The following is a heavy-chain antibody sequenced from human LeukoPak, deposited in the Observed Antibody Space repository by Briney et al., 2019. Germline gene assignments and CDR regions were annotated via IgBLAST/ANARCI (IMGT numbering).Heavy chain of an antibody. J-gene: IGHJ4*02. Sequence: PGGSLRLSCAASGFTFSSYAMHWVRQAPGKGLEWVAVISDDGSDKYYVDSVKGRFTISRDNSMNTLYLHMNGLRADDTAVYYCARGGGSSGRYVADYWGQGTPVTVSS. V-gene: IGHV3-30*04. CDR1: GFTFSSYA. D-gene: IGHD6-19*01. CDR2: ISDDGSDK. CDR3: ARGGGSSGRYVADY.